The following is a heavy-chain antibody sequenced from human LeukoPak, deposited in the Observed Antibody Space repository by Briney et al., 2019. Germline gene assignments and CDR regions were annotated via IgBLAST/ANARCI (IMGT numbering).Heavy chain of an antibody. CDR2: INHSGST. CDR1: GGSFSGYY. D-gene: IGHD1-26*01. CDR3: ARRYSGSYGQFDY. Sequence: SETLSLTCAVYGGSFSGYYWSWIRQPPGKGLEWIGEINHSGSTNYNPSLKSRVTISGDTSKNQFSLKVNSVTAADTAVYYCARRYSGSYGQFDYWGQGTLVTVSS. J-gene: IGHJ4*02. V-gene: IGHV4-34*01.